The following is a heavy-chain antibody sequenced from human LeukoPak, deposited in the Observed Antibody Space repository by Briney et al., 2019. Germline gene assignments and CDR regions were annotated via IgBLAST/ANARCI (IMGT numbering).Heavy chain of an antibody. D-gene: IGHD2-15*01. Sequence: PSETLSLTCTVSGGSISNSNYYWGWLRQPPGKGLEWIGSIYYSGNIYNNPSLKSRVTISIDTSKNQSSLKLSSVTAADTAVYYCARGYCSGGSCYSYYYYNYMDVWGKGTTVTVSS. CDR3: ARGYCSGGSCYSYYYYNYMDV. CDR1: GGSISNSNYY. CDR2: IYYSGNI. J-gene: IGHJ6*03. V-gene: IGHV4-39*07.